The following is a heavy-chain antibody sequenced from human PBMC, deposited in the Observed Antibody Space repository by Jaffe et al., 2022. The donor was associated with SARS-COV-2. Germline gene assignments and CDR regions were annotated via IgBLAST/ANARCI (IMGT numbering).Heavy chain of an antibody. CDR2: IYYSGST. CDR3: AAGDIHIRLGELSFHGMDV. CDR1: GGSISSYY. D-gene: IGHD3-16*02. J-gene: IGHJ6*02. Sequence: QVQLQESGPGLVKPSETLSLTCTVSGGSISSYYWSWIRQPPGKGLEWIGYIYYSGSTNYNPSLKSRVTISVDTSKNQFSLKLSSVTAADTAVYYCAAGDIHIRLGELSFHGMDVWGQGTTVTVSS. V-gene: IGHV4-59*01.